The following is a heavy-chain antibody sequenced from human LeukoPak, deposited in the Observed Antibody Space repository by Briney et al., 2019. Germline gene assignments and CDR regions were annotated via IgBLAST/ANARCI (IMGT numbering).Heavy chain of an antibody. CDR1: GFTFSRYW. CDR2: INSDGSST. J-gene: IGHJ4*02. V-gene: IGHV3-74*01. Sequence: GGSLRLSCAASGFTFSRYWMHWVRHTPGKGLVWVSRINSDGSSTRYADSVKGRLTISRDNAKNTLDLQMSSLRAEDTAVYYCARVDCSGGSCYFDYWGQGTLVTVSS. CDR3: ARVDCSGGSCYFDY. D-gene: IGHD2-15*01.